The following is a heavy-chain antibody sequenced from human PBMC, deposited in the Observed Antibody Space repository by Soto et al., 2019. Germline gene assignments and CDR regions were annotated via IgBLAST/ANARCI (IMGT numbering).Heavy chain of an antibody. D-gene: IGHD2-2*01. Sequence: SVKVSCEAFGYTFSTYSITWVRQAPGQGLEWMGGIIPRSATSNYAQKFQGRVTMTADESTSTAYMELSSLRSEDTAIYYCAREGLVLVPSTVNSDYYYYALDVWGQGTTVTVSS. CDR2: IIPRSATS. CDR1: GYTFSTYS. V-gene: IGHV1-69*13. CDR3: AREGLVLVPSTVNSDYYYYALDV. J-gene: IGHJ6*02.